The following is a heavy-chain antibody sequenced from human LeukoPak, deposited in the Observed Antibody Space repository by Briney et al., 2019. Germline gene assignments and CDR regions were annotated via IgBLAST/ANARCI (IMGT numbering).Heavy chain of an antibody. J-gene: IGHJ4*02. CDR3: ARDTRRTSGFY. Sequence: GGSLRLSCAVSGLTFSSSWMDWVRQAPGKGLEWVASINPDGNKKYSADSVKGRFTISRDNAENSLYLQMNSLRVEDTAVYYCARDTRRTSGFYWGQGNPVNVSS. CDR1: GLTFSSSW. CDR2: INPDGNKK. V-gene: IGHV3-7*01. D-gene: IGHD3-9*01.